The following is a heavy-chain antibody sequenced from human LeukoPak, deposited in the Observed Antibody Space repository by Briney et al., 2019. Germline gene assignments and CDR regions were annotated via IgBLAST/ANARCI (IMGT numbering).Heavy chain of an antibody. D-gene: IGHD6-13*01. CDR3: AREGAGYSSSWYYYFDY. J-gene: IGHJ4*02. Sequence: GGSLRLSCAASGFTFSSYWMHWVRQAPGKGLVWVSRINTDGSSTSYADSVKGRFTISRDNAKNSLYLQMNSLRAEDTAVYYCAREGAGYSSSWYYYFDYWGQGILVTVSS. V-gene: IGHV3-74*01. CDR2: INTDGSST. CDR1: GFTFSSYW.